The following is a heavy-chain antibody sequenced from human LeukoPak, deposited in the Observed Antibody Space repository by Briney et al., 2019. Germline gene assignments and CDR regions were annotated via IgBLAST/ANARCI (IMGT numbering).Heavy chain of an antibody. Sequence: PSETLSLTCAVYGGSFSGYYWSWIRQPPGKGLEWIGEINHSGSTNYNPSLKSRVTITAADTAVYFCARVGYSYVINDWSRTGHGAYPTKYYYHMDVWGKGTTVTVSS. V-gene: IGHV4-34*01. CDR1: GGSFSGYY. J-gene: IGHJ6*03. CDR3: HGAYPTKYYYHMDV. D-gene: IGHD5-18*01. CDR2: INHSGST.